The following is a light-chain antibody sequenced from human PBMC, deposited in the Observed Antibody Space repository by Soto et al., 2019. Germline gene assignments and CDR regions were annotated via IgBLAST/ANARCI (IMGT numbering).Light chain of an antibody. J-gene: IGKJ5*01. V-gene: IGKV1-39*01. Sequence: DIQMTQSPSSLSACVGDRVTITCRASQSISSYLNWYQQKPGQAPKLLIYAASSLQSGVPSRFSGSGSGTDFTLTISSLQPEDFATYYCQQSYSTPPTFGQGTRLEIK. CDR1: QSISSY. CDR2: AAS. CDR3: QQSYSTPPT.